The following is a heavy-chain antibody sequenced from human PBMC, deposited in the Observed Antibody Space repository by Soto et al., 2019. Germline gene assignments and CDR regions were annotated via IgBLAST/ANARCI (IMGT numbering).Heavy chain of an antibody. CDR1: GGTFSTYA. V-gene: IGHV1-69*01. CDR3: ARSQGGSSSLDIYYYYYYGMDV. Sequence: QVQLVQSGAEVKKPGSSWKVSCKAPGGTFSTYAIIWVRQAPGQGLEWMGGVIPIFGTPKYAQKFQGRVTITADESTSTGYMELRSLRSEDTAVYYCARSQGGSSSLDIYYYYYYGMDVWGQGTTVTVSS. J-gene: IGHJ6*02. CDR2: VIPIFGTP. D-gene: IGHD2-15*01.